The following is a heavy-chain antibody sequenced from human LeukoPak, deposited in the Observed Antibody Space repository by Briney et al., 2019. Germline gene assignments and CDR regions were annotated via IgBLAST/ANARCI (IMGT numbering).Heavy chain of an antibody. CDR3: ARLGQTGTLDY. CDR2: ISSSSSYI. Sequence: GGSLRLSCAASGFTFSSYSMNWVRQAPGKGLEWVSSISSSSSYIYYADSVKGRFTISRDNAKNSLYLQMNSLRAEDTGVYYCARLGQTGTLDYWGQGTLVTVSS. V-gene: IGHV3-21*01. J-gene: IGHJ4*02. D-gene: IGHD1-7*01. CDR1: GFTFSSYS.